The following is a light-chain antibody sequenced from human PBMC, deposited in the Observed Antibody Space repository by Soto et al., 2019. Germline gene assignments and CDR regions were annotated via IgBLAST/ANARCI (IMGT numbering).Light chain of an antibody. V-gene: IGKV2-28*01. Sequence: VLTLSPLSLPVTPGEPASISCRSRQTLLHSNGYKHMDWYLRKPGQSPQLLIYLGSNRASVVPDRVSGIGSGTDFTLTMDRLEPDDFAVYSCQQYAASPSSFGPGTKVDIK. J-gene: IGKJ3*01. CDR1: QTLLHSNGYKH. CDR3: QQYAASPSS. CDR2: LGS.